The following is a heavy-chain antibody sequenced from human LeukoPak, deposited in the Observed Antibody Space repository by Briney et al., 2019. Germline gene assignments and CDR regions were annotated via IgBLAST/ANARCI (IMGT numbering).Heavy chain of an antibody. CDR2: IIPIFGTA. D-gene: IGHD2-15*01. CDR3: ARGGYCSGGSCYQYFDY. CDR1: GYTFTSYD. Sequence: SVKVSCKASGYTFTSYDISWVRQAPGQGLEWMGGIIPIFGTANYAQKFQGRVTITADKSTSTAYMELSSLRSEDTAVYYCARGGYCSGGSCYQYFDYWGQGTLVTVSS. V-gene: IGHV1-69*06. J-gene: IGHJ4*02.